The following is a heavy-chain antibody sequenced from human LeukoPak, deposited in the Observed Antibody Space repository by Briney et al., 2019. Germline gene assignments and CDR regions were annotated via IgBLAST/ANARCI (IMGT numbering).Heavy chain of an antibody. CDR2: INHSGST. D-gene: IGHD3-3*01. Sequence: PSETLSLTCAVYGGSFSGYYWSWIRQLPGKGLEWIGEINHSGSTNYNPSLKSRVTISVDTSKNQFSLQLNSVTPEDTAVYYCARDQPSLGDGYYYFDYWSQGTLVTVSS. CDR1: GGSFSGYY. V-gene: IGHV4-34*01. CDR3: ARDQPSLGDGYYYFDY. J-gene: IGHJ4*02.